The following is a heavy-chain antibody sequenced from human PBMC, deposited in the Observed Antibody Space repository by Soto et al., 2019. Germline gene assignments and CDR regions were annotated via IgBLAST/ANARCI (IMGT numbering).Heavy chain of an antibody. V-gene: IGHV3-33*01. D-gene: IGHD3-10*01. CDR3: ARDRGVTFFDY. J-gene: IGHJ4*02. Sequence: QVQLGESGGGVVQPEKSLRLSCAASGFTFRNFGMHWVRQAPGKGLEWVAMIWSDGSKEYYADSVKGRFTISRENSKNTLYLQMNSLRVEDTAVYYCARDRGVTFFDYWGQGDLVTVSS. CDR2: IWSDGSKE. CDR1: GFTFRNFG.